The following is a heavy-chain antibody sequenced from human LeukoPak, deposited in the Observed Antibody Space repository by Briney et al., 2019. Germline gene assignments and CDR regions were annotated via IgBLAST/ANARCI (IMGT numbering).Heavy chain of an antibody. Sequence: SETLSLTCAAYGGSFSGYYWSWIRQPPGKGLEWIGEINHSGSTNYNPSLKSRVTISVDTSKNQFSLKLSSVTAADTAVYYCARVGLAAAGPYYYYYMDVWGKGTTVTVSS. D-gene: IGHD6-13*01. CDR1: GGSFSGYY. CDR2: INHSGST. V-gene: IGHV4-34*01. CDR3: ARVGLAAAGPYYYYYMDV. J-gene: IGHJ6*03.